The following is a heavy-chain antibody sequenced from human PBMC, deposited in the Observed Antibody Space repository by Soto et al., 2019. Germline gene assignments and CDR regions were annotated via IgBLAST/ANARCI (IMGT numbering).Heavy chain of an antibody. J-gene: IGHJ6*03. CDR1: GYTFTGYY. Sequence: QVQLVQSGAEVKKPGASVKVSCKASGYTFTGYYMHWVRQAPGQGLEWMGWINPNSGGTNYAQKFQGWVSMTRDTSISTAYMELSRLRSDDTAVYYCARDYSSSSTSSRPYYYYYYYMDVWGKGTTVTVSS. CDR2: INPNSGGT. D-gene: IGHD6-6*01. CDR3: ARDYSSSSTSSRPYYYYYYYMDV. V-gene: IGHV1-2*04.